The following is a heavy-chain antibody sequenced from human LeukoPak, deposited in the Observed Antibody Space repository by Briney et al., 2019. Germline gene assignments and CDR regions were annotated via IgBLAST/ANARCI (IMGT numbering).Heavy chain of an antibody. CDR2: ISGSGGST. Sequence: GGSLRLSCAASGFTFSSYAMSWVRQAPGKGLEWVSAISGSGGSTYYADSVKGRFTIARDNAKNSLYLQTNSLRAEDTAVYYCARSFQELPQLYYYYYMDVWGKGTTVTVSS. V-gene: IGHV3-23*01. CDR1: GFTFSSYA. CDR3: ARSFQELPQLYYYYYMDV. D-gene: IGHD6-13*01. J-gene: IGHJ6*03.